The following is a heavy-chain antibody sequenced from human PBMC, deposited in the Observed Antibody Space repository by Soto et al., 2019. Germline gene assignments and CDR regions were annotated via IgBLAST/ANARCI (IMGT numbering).Heavy chain of an antibody. D-gene: IGHD2-15*01. CDR3: ARGRYCSGGSCPTYYYYMDV. J-gene: IGHJ6*03. V-gene: IGHV1-8*02. CDR1: GYTFTSYG. CDR2: MNANSGNT. Sequence: ASVKVSCKASGYTFTSYGISWVRQAPGQGLEWMGWMNANSGNTGYAQKFQGRVTMTRNTSISTAYMELSSLRSEDTAVYYCARGRYCSGGSCPTYYYYMDVWGKGTTVTVSS.